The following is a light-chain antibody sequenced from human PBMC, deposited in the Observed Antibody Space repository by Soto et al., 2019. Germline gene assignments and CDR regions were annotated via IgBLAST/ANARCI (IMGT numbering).Light chain of an antibody. CDR1: QSVLYSSNNKNY. J-gene: IGKJ2*01. CDR3: QQYYSTPYS. V-gene: IGKV4-1*01. CDR2: WAS. Sequence: DIVLTQSPDSLAVSLGERATINCKSSQSVLYSSNNKNYLAWYQQKPGQPPKLLIYWASTRESGVPDRFSCSGSWTDFTLTISSLQGEGVAVYYCQQYYSTPYSFGRGTKLEIK.